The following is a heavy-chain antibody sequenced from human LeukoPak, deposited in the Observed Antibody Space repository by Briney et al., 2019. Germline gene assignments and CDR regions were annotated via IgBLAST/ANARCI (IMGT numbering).Heavy chain of an antibody. J-gene: IGHJ1*01. CDR1: GFTFSSYS. Sequence: GGSLRLSCAASGFTFSSYSMNWVRQAPGKGLEWVSDISSSSSSTYYADSVKGRFTISRDNSKNTLYLQMNSLRAEDTAVYYCAREGGYYDSSGYYYVGDFQHWGQGTLVTVSS. V-gene: IGHV3-48*01. CDR2: ISSSSSST. CDR3: AREGGYYDSSGYYYVGDFQH. D-gene: IGHD3-22*01.